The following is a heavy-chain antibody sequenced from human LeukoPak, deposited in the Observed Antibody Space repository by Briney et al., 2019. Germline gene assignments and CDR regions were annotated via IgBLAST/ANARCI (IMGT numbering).Heavy chain of an antibody. CDR1: GYTFTGYY. J-gene: IGHJ4*02. D-gene: IGHD3-10*01. Sequence: ASVKVSCEASGYTFTGYYMHWVRQAPGQGLEWMGRINPNSGGTNYAQKFQGRVTMTRDTSISTAYMELSRLRSDDTAVYYCARTMVRGDSDYWGQGTLVTVSS. CDR3: ARTMVRGDSDY. V-gene: IGHV1-2*06. CDR2: INPNSGGT.